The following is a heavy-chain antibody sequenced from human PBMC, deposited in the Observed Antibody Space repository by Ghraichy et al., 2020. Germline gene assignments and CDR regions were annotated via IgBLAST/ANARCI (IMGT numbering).Heavy chain of an antibody. CDR2: ISSSSGYI. Sequence: GESLNISCAASGFTFSSYSMNWFRQAPGKGLEWGSSISSSSGYIYYADSMKGRFTISRDNAKNSLYLQMNSLRAEDTAMYYCARTNGYYYGSGRSVGLSFYYVRRYVSRQATTITVPS. J-gene: IGHJ6*02. D-gene: IGHD3-10*01. CDR1: GFTFSSYS. CDR3: ARTNGYYYGSGRSVGLSFYYVRRYV. V-gene: IGHV3-21*01.